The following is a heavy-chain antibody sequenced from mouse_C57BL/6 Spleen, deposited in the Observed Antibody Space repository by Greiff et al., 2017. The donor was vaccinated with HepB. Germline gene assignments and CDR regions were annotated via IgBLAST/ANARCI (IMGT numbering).Heavy chain of an antibody. J-gene: IGHJ4*01. Sequence: DVMLVESGGGLVKPGGSLKLSCAASGFTFSDYGMHWVRQAPEKGLEWVAYISSGSSTIYYADTVKGRFTISRDNAKNTLFLQMTSLRCEDTAMYYCARCDGYYFYYAMDYWGQGTSVTVSS. CDR1: GFTFSDYG. D-gene: IGHD2-3*01. CDR2: ISSGSSTI. V-gene: IGHV5-17*01. CDR3: ARCDGYYFYYAMDY.